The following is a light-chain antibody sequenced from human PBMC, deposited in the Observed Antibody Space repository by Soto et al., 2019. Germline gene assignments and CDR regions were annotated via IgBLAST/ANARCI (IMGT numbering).Light chain of an antibody. CDR3: QLYGSSPPRYT. Sequence: EIVLTQSPGTLYLSPGERATLSCRASQSVSSNYLAWYQQKRGQAPRLLIYAASARATGILDRFSGSGSGTDFTLTISRLEPEDFAVYFCQLYGSSPPRYTFGQGTKLEIK. CDR1: QSVSSNY. V-gene: IGKV3-20*01. J-gene: IGKJ2*01. CDR2: AAS.